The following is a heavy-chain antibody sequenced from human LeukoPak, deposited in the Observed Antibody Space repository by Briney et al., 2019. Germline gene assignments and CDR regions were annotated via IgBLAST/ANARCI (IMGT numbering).Heavy chain of an antibody. CDR3: ADYIRNVHYYMVV. Sequence: SETLSLTCSVPGGSLDRKYWSWIPDPPEEGLGRVWYIYTRGSAKFNPSLRSRVSISIDTTKPQFPLKFKSVTAAHRAVFYFADYIRNVHYYMVVWGKATTVIVSS. CDR2: IYTRGSA. V-gene: IGHV4-4*09. D-gene: IGHD4-11*01. CDR1: GGSLDRKY. J-gene: IGHJ6*03.